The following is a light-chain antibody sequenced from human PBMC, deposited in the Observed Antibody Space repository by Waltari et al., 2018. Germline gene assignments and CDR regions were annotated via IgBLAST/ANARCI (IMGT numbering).Light chain of an antibody. CDR2: EAT. CDR3: CSYTGSSTSYG. V-gene: IGLV2-23*01. Sequence: QSALSQPASVSGSPGQSLTTTCTGASTYLASHNLFAWYQHNPNRAPKLIIYEATKRPSGISHRFSGAKSGATASLRISGLQADDEADYYCCSYTGSSTSYGCGGGTKVTVL. J-gene: IGLJ1*01. CDR1: STYLASHNL.